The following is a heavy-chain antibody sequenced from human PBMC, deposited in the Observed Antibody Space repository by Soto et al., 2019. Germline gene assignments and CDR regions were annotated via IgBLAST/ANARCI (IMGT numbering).Heavy chain of an antibody. CDR3: ARLLRYYYDSSGPQYYFDY. CDR2: IYHSGST. D-gene: IGHD3-22*01. Sequence: SETLSLTCAVSGGSISSGGYSWSWIRQPPGKGLEWIGYIYHSGSTYYNPSLKSRVTISVDTSKNQFSLKLSSVTAADTAVYYCARLLRYYYDSSGPQYYFDYWGQGTLVTVSS. CDR1: GGSISSGGYS. V-gene: IGHV4-30-2*02. J-gene: IGHJ4*02.